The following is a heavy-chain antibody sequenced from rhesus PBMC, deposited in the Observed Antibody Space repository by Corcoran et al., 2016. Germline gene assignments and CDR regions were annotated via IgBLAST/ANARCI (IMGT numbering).Heavy chain of an antibody. J-gene: IGHJ6*01. CDR2: IYSCGGST. D-gene: IGHD3-3*01. CDR1: GFTFSSYW. CDR3: AKGGRITIFGLVIQDYYGLDS. V-gene: IGHV3S42*01. Sequence: EVQLVESGGGLAKPGGSLRLSCAASGFTFSSYWMNWVRQTPGKGLEWISSIYSCGGSTYYADPVKGRFTISRDNSKNALSLQMNSRRAEDTAVYYCAKGGRITIFGLVIQDYYGLDSWGQGVVVTVSS.